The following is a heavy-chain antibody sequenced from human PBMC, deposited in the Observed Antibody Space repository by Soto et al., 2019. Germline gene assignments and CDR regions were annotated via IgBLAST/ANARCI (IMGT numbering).Heavy chain of an antibody. D-gene: IGHD2-21*01. CDR1: GFSVPGFS. CDR2: ISSNRKYI. Sequence: EMQLVESGGGLDKPGESLTLSCTAYGFSVPGFSMNWIRQAPGKGLEWVSSISSNRKYIYYAPSLQGRFTTSIDDATNSLFMQMHRLTDDYTAVYYCGRGAVWFSSAYQNWFDPWGQGTIVTVSS. J-gene: IGHJ5*02. CDR3: GRGAVWFSSAYQNWFDP. V-gene: IGHV3-21*01.